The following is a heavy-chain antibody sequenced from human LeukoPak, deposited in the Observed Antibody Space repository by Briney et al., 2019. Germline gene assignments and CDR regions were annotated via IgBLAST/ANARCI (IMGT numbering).Heavy chain of an antibody. CDR3: ASSPAGDYDFWSGPYYFDY. CDR1: GGSISSYY. V-gene: IGHV4-59*01. Sequence: PSETLSLTCTVSGGSISSYYWSWIRKPPGKGLEWIGYIYYSGSTNYNPSLKSRVTISVDTSKNQFSLKLSSVTAADTAVYYCASSPAGDYDFWSGPYYFDYWGQGTLVTVSS. J-gene: IGHJ4*02. D-gene: IGHD3-3*01. CDR2: IYYSGST.